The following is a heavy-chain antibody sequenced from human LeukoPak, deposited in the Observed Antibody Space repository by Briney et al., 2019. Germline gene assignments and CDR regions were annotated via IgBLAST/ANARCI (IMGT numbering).Heavy chain of an antibody. CDR1: GDSISSYY. Sequence: SETLSLTCTVSGDSISSYYWSWIRQPPGKGLEWIGYIYYSGSTNYNPSLKSRVTISIDTSKNQFSLKLSSVTAADTAVYYCARRGRNYYGSGDYFDCWGQGTLVTVSS. CDR3: ARRGRNYYGSGDYFDC. J-gene: IGHJ4*02. V-gene: IGHV4-59*08. CDR2: IYYSGST. D-gene: IGHD3-10*01.